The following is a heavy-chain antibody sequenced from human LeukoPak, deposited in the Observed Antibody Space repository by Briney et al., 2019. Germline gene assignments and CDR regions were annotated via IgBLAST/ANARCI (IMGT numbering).Heavy chain of an antibody. Sequence: GGSLRLSCAASGFSFSSYYMSWVRQAPGKGLEWVALINPDGNERYYVDSVKGRFTISRDNSKNTLYLQMNSLRAEDTAVYSCAKGYYYDSSGYPLYYGMDVWGQGTTVTVSS. CDR1: GFSFSSYY. CDR3: AKGYYYDSSGYPLYYGMDV. V-gene: IGHV3-7*03. J-gene: IGHJ6*02. D-gene: IGHD3-22*01. CDR2: INPDGNER.